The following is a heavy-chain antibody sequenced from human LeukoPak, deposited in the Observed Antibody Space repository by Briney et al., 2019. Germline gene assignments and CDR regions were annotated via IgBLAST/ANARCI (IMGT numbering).Heavy chain of an antibody. CDR3: ARTWSAYSFDY. V-gene: IGHV1-46*01. CDR2: INPSGGST. CDR1: GYTFTNYY. Sequence: GASLKVSCKASGYTFTNYYMHRVRQTPGQGLEWMGGINPSGGSTTYAQKFQGKVTMTRDTSTSTVYMDLSSLRSEDTAVYYCARTWSAYSFDYWGQGTLVTVSS. D-gene: IGHD3-3*01. J-gene: IGHJ4*02.